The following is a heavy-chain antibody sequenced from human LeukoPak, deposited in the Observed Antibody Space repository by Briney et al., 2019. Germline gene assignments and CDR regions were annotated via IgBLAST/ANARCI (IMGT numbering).Heavy chain of an antibody. V-gene: IGHV3-64D*06. CDR1: GFTFSSYA. D-gene: IGHD1-26*01. CDR3: VKAKVGATFDS. CDR2: INNNGGST. Sequence: PGGSLRLSCAASGFTFSSYAMGWVRQAPGKGPEYVSGINNNGGSTQYADSVKGRFTISRDNSKNTVYLQMSSLRPEDTAVYYCVKAKVGATFDSWGQGTLVTVSS. J-gene: IGHJ4*02.